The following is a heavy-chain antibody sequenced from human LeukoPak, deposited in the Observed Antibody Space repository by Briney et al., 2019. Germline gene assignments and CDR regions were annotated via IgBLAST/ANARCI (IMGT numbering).Heavy chain of an antibody. J-gene: IGHJ4*02. D-gene: IGHD6-19*01. CDR3: ARDLSGGGNY. CDR2: ISYSGST. CDR1: GDSISSSSYY. V-gene: IGHV4-39*07. Sequence: SETLSLTCSVSGDSISSSSYYWGWIRQPPGKGLEWIGSISYSGSTPYNPSLKSRVTISVDTSKNQFSLKLNSVTAADTAMYYCARDLSGGGNYWGQGTLVTVSS.